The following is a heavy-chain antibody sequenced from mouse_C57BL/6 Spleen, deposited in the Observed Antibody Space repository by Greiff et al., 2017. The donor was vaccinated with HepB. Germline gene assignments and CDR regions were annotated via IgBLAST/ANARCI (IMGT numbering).Heavy chain of an antibody. D-gene: IGHD1-1*01. V-gene: IGHV1-72*01. CDR1: GYTFTSYW. CDR2: IDPNSGGT. CDR3: ARGGTTVVGHFDY. Sequence: QQSCKASGYTFTSYWMHWVKQRPGRGLEWIGRIDPNSGGTKYNEKFKSKATLTVDKPSSTAYMQLSSLTSEDSAVYYCARGGTTVVGHFDYWGQGTTLTVSS. J-gene: IGHJ2*01.